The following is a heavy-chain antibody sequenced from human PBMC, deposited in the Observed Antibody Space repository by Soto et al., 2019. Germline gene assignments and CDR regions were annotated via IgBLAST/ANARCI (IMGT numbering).Heavy chain of an antibody. CDR2: IWYDGSNK. CDR3: ARAERDTAMPIRYYYYYYMDV. Sequence: PGGALRLSCAASGFTFSSDGMHWVRQAPGKGLEWLAVIWYDGSNKYYADSVKGRFTISRDNSKNTLYLQMNSLRSEDTAVYYCARAERDTAMPIRYYYYYYMDVWGKGTTVTVS. V-gene: IGHV3-33*01. D-gene: IGHD5-18*01. CDR1: GFTFSSDG. J-gene: IGHJ6*03.